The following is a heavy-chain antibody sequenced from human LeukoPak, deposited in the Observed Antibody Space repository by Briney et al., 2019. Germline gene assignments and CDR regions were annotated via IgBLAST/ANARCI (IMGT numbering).Heavy chain of an antibody. J-gene: IGHJ4*02. CDR1: GFTFSSYE. D-gene: IGHD1-1*01. CDR2: ISSSGSTI. V-gene: IGHV3-48*03. Sequence: GGSLGLSCAVSGFTFSSYEMNWVRQAPGKGLEWVSYISSSGSTIYYADSVKGRFTISRDNAKNSLYLQMNSLRAEDTAVYYCALRVLVLDYWGQGTLVTVSS. CDR3: ALRVLVLDY.